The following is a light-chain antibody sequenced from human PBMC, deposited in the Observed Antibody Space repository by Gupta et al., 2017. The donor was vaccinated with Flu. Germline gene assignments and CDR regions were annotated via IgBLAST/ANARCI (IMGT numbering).Light chain of an antibody. CDR3: QQYNGTSRT. CDR1: QGISNY. V-gene: IGKV1-27*01. CDR2: AAS. J-gene: IGKJ1*01. Sequence: PSSLSASVGDRVTLTCRASQGISNYLAWYQQKPAKLPKLLIYAASSMQSGVTSRFCGSGSGTDFTPTISSLQPEDVAAEYCQQYNGTSRTFGQGTKVEI.